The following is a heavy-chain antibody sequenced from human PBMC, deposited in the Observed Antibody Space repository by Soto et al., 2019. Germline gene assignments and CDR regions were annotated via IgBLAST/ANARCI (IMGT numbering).Heavy chain of an antibody. CDR1: GGTFSSYT. D-gene: IGHD1-26*01. CDR3: AGEKVGHTGGYYFDY. Sequence: QVQLVQSGAEVKKPGSSVKVSCKASGGTFSSYTISWVRQAPGQGLEWMGRIIPILGIANYAQKFQGRVTIASDKSTSTAYMELSSLRSEDTAVYYCAGEKVGHTGGYYFDYWGQGTLVAVSS. CDR2: IIPILGIA. V-gene: IGHV1-69*08. J-gene: IGHJ4*02.